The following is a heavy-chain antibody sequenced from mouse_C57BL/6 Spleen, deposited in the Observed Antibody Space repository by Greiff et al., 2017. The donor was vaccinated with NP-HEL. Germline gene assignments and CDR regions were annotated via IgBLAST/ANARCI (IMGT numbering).Heavy chain of an antibody. CDR2: IYPGNGDT. CDR1: GYTFTSYN. D-gene: IGHD1-1*01. J-gene: IGHJ4*01. Sequence: LQESGAELVRPGASVKMSCKASGYTFTSYNMHWVKQTPRQGLEWIGAIYPGNGDTSYNQKFKGKATLTVDKSSSTAYMQLSSLTSEDSAVYFCARDYGSSPYYAMDYWGQGTSVTVSS. V-gene: IGHV1-12*01. CDR3: ARDYGSSPYYAMDY.